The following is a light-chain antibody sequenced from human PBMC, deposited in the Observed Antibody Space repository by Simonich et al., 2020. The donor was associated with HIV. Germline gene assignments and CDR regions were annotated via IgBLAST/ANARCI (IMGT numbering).Light chain of an antibody. CDR2: DVT. Sequence: QSALTQPASVSGSPGQSITISCTGTSSDVGGHTYVSWYQQHPGKAPKLMIYDVTTRPSGVSKRLSGSKSGNTASLTISGLQAEDEAYYYCSSYTSSSTSHVIFGGGTKLTVL. CDR1: SSDVGGHTY. J-gene: IGLJ2*01. V-gene: IGLV2-14*03. CDR3: SSYTSSSTSHVI.